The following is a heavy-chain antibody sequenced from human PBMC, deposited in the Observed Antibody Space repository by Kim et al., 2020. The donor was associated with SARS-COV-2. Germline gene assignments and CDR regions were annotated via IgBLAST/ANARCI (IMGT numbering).Heavy chain of an antibody. J-gene: IGHJ3*02. CDR2: IYYSGST. CDR3: ARSVDGDSSGYGAFDI. V-gene: IGHV4-39*01. Sequence: SETLSLTCTVSGGSISSSSYYWGWIRQPPGKGLEWIGSIYYSGSTYYNPSLKSRVTISVDTSKNQFSLKLSSVTAADTAVYYCARSVDGDSSGYGAFDIWGQGTMVTVSS. D-gene: IGHD3-22*01. CDR1: GGSISSSSYY.